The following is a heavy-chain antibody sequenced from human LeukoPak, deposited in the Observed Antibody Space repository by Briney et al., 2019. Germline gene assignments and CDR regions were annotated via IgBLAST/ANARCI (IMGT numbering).Heavy chain of an antibody. CDR1: GFTFSDSV. V-gene: IGHV3-73*01. CDR2: IRGKSNNYST. CDR3: TRQFGELLA. D-gene: IGHD3-10*01. Sequence: GGYLRLSCAASGFTFSDSVMHWVRQASGKGLEGVGRIRGKSNNYSTAYAASVKGRFTISRDDSKSTAYLQMNSLKTEDTAVYYCTRQFGELLAWGQGTLVTVSS. J-gene: IGHJ4*02.